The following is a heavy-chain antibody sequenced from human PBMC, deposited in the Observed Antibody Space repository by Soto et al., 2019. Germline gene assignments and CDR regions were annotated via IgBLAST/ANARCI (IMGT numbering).Heavy chain of an antibody. V-gene: IGHV4-34*01. CDR1: GGSFSGHY. D-gene: IGHD3-3*01. J-gene: IGHJ6*02. Sequence: PSETLSLTCAVYGGSFSGHYWSWIRQPPGKGLEWIGEINHSGSTNYNPSLKSRVTISVDSFKKQFSLKLSSVTAADTAVYYCARVSGANYDFWSGYSGFAYYGMDVWGQGTTVTVSS. CDR2: INHSGST. CDR3: ARVSGANYDFWSGYSGFAYYGMDV.